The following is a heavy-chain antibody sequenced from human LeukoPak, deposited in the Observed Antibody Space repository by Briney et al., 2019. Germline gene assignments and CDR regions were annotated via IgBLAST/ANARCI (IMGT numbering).Heavy chain of an antibody. J-gene: IGHJ3*02. CDR2: ISYDGSNK. Sequence: GGSLRLSRAASGFTFSSYGMHWVRQAPGKGLEWVAVISYDGSNKYYADSVKGRFTISRDNSKNTLYLQMNSLRAEDTAVYYCARQGENDAFDIWGQGAMVTVSS. CDR3: ARQGENDAFDI. CDR1: GFTFSSYG. V-gene: IGHV3-30*03.